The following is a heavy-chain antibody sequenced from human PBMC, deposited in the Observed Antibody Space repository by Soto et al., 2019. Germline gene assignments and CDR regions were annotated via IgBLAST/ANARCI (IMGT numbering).Heavy chain of an antibody. D-gene: IGHD6-19*01. CDR3: ARGAGVQAVAGSPPFDY. V-gene: IGHV3-30-3*01. CDR2: ISYDGSNK. J-gene: IGHJ4*02. CDR1: GFTFSSYA. Sequence: QVQLVESGGGVVQPGRSLRLSCAASGFTFSSYAMHWVRQAPGKGLEWVAVISYDGSNKYYADSVKGRFTISRDNSKNTLYLQMNSLRAEDTAVYYCARGAGVQAVAGSPPFDYWGQGTLVTVSS.